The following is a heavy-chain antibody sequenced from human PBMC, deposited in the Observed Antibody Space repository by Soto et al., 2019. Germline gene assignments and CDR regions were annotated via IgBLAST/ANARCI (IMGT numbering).Heavy chain of an antibody. Sequence: ASVKVSCKASGYTFTSYAMHWVRQAPGQRLEWMGWINAGNGNTKYSQNFQGRVTITRDTSASTDYMELSSLRSEDTAVYYFARDLVGSSWAPQYNWFDPWGQGTLVTVSS. J-gene: IGHJ5*02. CDR3: ARDLVGSSWAPQYNWFDP. D-gene: IGHD6-13*01. CDR2: INAGNGNT. CDR1: GYTFTSYA. V-gene: IGHV1-3*01.